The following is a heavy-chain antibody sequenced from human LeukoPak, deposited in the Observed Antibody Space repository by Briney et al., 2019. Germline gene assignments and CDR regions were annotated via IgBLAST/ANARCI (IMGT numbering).Heavy chain of an antibody. D-gene: IGHD2-2*01. CDR1: GGSFSSYA. CDR2: IIPIFGTA. J-gene: IGHJ5*02. CDR3: ARDLTIVVVPAATGRPGWFDP. Sequence: SVKVSCKASGGSFSSYAISWVRQAPGQGLEWMGGIIPIFGTANYAQKFQGRVTITADESTSTAYMELSSLRSEDTAVYYCARDLTIVVVPAATGRPGWFDPWGQGTLVTVSS. V-gene: IGHV1-69*01.